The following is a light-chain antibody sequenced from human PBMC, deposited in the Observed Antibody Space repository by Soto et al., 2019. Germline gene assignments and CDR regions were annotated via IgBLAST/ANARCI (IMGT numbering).Light chain of an antibody. J-gene: IGLJ2*01. V-gene: IGLV1-44*01. Sequence: QSVLTQPPSASGTPGQRVTISCSGSSSNIGTNTVNWYQQLPGSAPKFLIYSNNQRPSGVPDRFSGSTSGTSASLAISALQPNDEADSYCAAWDGSLNGVLFGGGTKLTVL. CDR3: AAWDGSLNGVL. CDR2: SNN. CDR1: SSNIGTNT.